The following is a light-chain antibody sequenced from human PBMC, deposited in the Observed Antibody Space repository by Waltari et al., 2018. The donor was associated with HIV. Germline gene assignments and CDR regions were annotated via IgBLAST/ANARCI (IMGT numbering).Light chain of an antibody. CDR3: AAWDDSLSGVV. V-gene: IGLV1-47*01. J-gene: IGLJ2*01. CDR2: RDN. CDR1: SSNIGRNY. Sequence: QSVLTQPPSASGTPGQGVTISCSGSSSNIGRNYVFWYQQVPGTAPKLLIYRDNLRPAGVPDRISGSKSGTSASLAISGLRSGDEADYYCAAWDDSLSGVVFGGGTKLTVL.